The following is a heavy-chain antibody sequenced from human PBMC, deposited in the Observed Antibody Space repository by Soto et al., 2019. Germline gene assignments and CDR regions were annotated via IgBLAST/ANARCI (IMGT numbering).Heavy chain of an antibody. J-gene: IGHJ6*02. D-gene: IGHD2-2*01. CDR2: ISTYNGNT. V-gene: IGHV1-18*01. CDR1: GYSFTSYG. CDR3: ARWYHGDVGVPAATYGMDV. Sequence: ASVKVSCKASGYSFTSYGISWVRQAPGQGLEWMGWISTYNGNTNYAQKLQGRVTMTTDTSTSTAYMELRSLRSDDTAVYYCARWYHGDVGVPAATYGMDVWGQGTTVTVSS.